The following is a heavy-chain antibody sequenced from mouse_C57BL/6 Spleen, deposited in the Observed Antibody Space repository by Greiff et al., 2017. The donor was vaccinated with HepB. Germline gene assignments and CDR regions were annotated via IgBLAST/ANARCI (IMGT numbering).Heavy chain of an antibody. CDR3: ARLPFFAY. V-gene: IGHV5-6*01. CDR1: GFTFSSYG. Sequence: EVNVVESGGDLVKPGGSLKLSCAASGFTFSSYGMSWVRQTPDKRLEWVATISSGGSYTYYPDSVKGRFTISRDNAKNTLYLQMSSLKSEDTAMYYCARLPFFAYWGQGTLVTVSA. CDR2: ISSGGSYT. J-gene: IGHJ3*01.